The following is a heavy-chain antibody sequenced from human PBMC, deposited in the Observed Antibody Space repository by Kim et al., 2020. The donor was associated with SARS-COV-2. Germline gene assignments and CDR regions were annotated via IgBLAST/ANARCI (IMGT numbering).Heavy chain of an antibody. CDR3: TRDSFNSGSFDY. D-gene: IGHD5-12*01. CDR2: T. V-gene: IGHV1-46*01. J-gene: IGHJ4*02. Sequence: TRYYQKFHNRVTMTRDPSTSTVYMELSSLGSEDTAMYYCTRDSFNSGSFDYWGQGTLVTVSS.